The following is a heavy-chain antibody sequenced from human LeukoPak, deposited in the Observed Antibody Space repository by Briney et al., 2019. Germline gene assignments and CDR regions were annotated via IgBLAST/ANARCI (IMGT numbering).Heavy chain of an antibody. V-gene: IGHV3-30-3*01. CDR3: ARVGYYSSGPFSYFDY. CDR1: GFTFSRYA. D-gene: IGHD3-10*01. J-gene: IGHJ4*02. CDR2: ISYDGSNE. Sequence: GGSLRLSCAASGFTFSRYAMHWVRQAPGKGLEWVAVISYDGSNEYYAESVKGRFTISRDSSENALYLEMNSLRVEDTAVYYCARVGYYSSGPFSYFDYWGQGTLVTVSS.